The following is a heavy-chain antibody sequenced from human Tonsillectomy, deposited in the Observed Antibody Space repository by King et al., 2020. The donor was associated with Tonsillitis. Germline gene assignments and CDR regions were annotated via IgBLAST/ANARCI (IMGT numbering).Heavy chain of an antibody. Sequence: QLQESGPGLVKPSETLSLSCTVSGGSISRSNYYWGWIRQPPGKGLEWIGNIYYSGSTYYNPSLKSRVTISVDTSKNQFSLTLSSVTAADTAVYYCASLPAGSTMTGFWGQGTLVTVSS. J-gene: IGHJ4*02. CDR3: ASLPAGSTMTGF. V-gene: IGHV4-39*07. CDR2: IYYSGST. D-gene: IGHD3-9*01. CDR1: GGSISRSNYY.